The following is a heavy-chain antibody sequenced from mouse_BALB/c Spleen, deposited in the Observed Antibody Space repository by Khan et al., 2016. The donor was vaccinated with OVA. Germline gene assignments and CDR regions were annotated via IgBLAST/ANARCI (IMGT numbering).Heavy chain of an antibody. CDR3: ARSGYDYGRGAVFDY. CDR1: GFSLANYC. J-gene: IGHJ3*01. Sequence: QVQLQQSGPGLVQPSQSLSITCTVSGFSLANYCVHWVRQSPGNGLEWLGVIWSAGSTYYNAAFISRLTISKDNSRNQDFFKVNSLQTNDTAISYCARSGYDYGRGAVFDYWGQGTLVTVSA. V-gene: IGHV2-2*02. D-gene: IGHD2-4*01. CDR2: IWSAGST.